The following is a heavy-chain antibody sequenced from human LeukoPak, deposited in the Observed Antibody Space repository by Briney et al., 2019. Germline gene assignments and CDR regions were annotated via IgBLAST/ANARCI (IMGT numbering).Heavy chain of an antibody. D-gene: IGHD6-19*01. CDR2: ISSSSSTI. CDR3: ARDPFGSSGSPSGYHFDY. CDR1: GFTFSSYS. V-gene: IGHV3-48*01. J-gene: IGHJ4*02. Sequence: GGSLRLSCAASGFTFSSYSMNWVRQAPGKGLEWVSYISSSSSTIYYADSVKGRFIISRDNSKNTLNLQMNSLRAEDTAVYYCARDPFGSSGSPSGYHFDYWGQGTLVTVSS.